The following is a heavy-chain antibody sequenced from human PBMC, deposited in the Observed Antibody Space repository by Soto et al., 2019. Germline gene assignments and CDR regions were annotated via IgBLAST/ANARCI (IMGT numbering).Heavy chain of an antibody. V-gene: IGHV4-59*08. CDR1: GGSISSYY. J-gene: IGHJ4*02. D-gene: IGHD3-16*01. Sequence: SETLSLTCTVSGGSISSYYWSWIRQPPGKGLEWIGYIYYSGSTNYNPSLKSRVTISVDTSKNQFSLKLSSVTAADTAVYYCAGGHVWGSSFDYWGQGTLVTVSS. CDR2: IYYSGST. CDR3: AGGHVWGSSFDY.